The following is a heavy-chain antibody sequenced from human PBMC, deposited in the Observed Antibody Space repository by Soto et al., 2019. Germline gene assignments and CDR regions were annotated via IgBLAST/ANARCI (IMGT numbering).Heavy chain of an antibody. D-gene: IGHD3-22*01. CDR3: ARSYRLLGAFDI. CDR1: ELTCSSYA. Sequence: FLRLSCGAAELTCSSYAVRRVRTAPGKGLEWVAVISYDGSNKYYADSVKGRFTISRDNSKNTLYLQMNSLRAEDMAVYYCARSYRLLGAFDIWGQGTMVTV. CDR2: ISYDGSNK. J-gene: IGHJ3*02. V-gene: IGHV3-30-3*01.